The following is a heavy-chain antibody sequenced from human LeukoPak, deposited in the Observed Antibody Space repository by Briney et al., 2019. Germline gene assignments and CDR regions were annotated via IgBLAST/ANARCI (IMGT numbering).Heavy chain of an antibody. CDR1: GGSFSSYY. D-gene: IGHD1-14*01. V-gene: IGHV4-34*01. J-gene: IGHJ6*03. CDR3: ARHRRGSGNYYYYYMDV. CDR2: INHSGST. Sequence: SETLSLTCAVYGGSFSSYYWSWIRQPPGKGLEWIGEINHSGSTNYNPSLKSRVTISVDTSKNQFSLKLSSVTAADTAVYYCARHRRGSGNYYYYYMDVWGKGTTVTVSS.